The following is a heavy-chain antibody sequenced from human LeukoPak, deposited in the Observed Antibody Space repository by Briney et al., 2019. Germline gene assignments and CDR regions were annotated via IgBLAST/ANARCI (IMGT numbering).Heavy chain of an antibody. Sequence: ETLSLTCTVSGGSISSDYWSWIRQPPGKGLEWIGYIYYSGSTNYSPSLKSRVTISLATSRDQFSLKLNSVTAADTAVYYCARAALIYYDTSGYSDAFDIWGQGTMVTVSS. D-gene: IGHD3-22*01. CDR3: ARAALIYYDTSGYSDAFDI. CDR1: GGSISSDY. J-gene: IGHJ3*02. CDR2: IYYSGST. V-gene: IGHV4-59*01.